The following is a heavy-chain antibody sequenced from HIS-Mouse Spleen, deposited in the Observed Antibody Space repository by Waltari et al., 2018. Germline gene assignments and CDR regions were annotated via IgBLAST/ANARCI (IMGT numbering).Heavy chain of an antibody. Sequence: EVQLVESGGGLVQPGGSLRLSCAASGFTLGSYDMHWVRQATGKGLEWVSAIGTAGDTYYPGSVKGRFTISRENAKNSLYLQMNSLRAGDTAVYYCARGYSNYVPYFDYWGQGTLVTVSS. CDR1: GFTLGSYD. CDR2: IGTAGDT. D-gene: IGHD4-4*01. J-gene: IGHJ4*02. V-gene: IGHV3-13*01. CDR3: ARGYSNYVPYFDY.